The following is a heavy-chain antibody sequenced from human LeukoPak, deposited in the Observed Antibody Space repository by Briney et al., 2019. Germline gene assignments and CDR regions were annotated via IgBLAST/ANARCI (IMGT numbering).Heavy chain of an antibody. Sequence: SVKVSCKASGGTFSSYAISWVRQAPGQGLEWMGGIIPIFGTANYAQKFQGRVTITADESTSTAYMELSSLRSEDTAVYYCARGEDIVVVPAATPRGNWFDPWGQGTLVTVSS. CDR1: GGTFSSYA. CDR2: IIPIFGTA. CDR3: ARGEDIVVVPAATPRGNWFDP. J-gene: IGHJ5*02. V-gene: IGHV1-69*13. D-gene: IGHD2-2*01.